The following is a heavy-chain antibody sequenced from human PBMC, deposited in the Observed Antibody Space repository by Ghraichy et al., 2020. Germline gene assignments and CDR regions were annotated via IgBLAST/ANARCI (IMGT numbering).Heavy chain of an antibody. Sequence: GGSLRLSCAASGFTFNTYWMSWVRQAPGKGLEWVANIKQDGNEENYVDSVKGRFTISRDNAKNSLFLQMNSLRAEDTAVYYCTRNKVKNDFWGQGTLVIVSS. CDR1: GFTFNTYW. J-gene: IGHJ4*02. D-gene: IGHD2-21*01. V-gene: IGHV3-7*01. CDR3: TRNKVKNDF. CDR2: IKQDGNEE.